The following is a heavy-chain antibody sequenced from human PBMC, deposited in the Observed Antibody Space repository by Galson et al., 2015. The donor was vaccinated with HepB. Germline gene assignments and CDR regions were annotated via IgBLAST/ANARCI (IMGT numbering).Heavy chain of an antibody. J-gene: IGHJ4*02. V-gene: IGHV1-46*01. CDR1: GYTFTSHH. Sequence: QSGAEVKKPGESLKISCKASGYTFTSHHIHWVRQAPGQGLEWMGIINPSGGSTTYPQKFQGRVTMTRDTSTSTVYMDLSSLRSEDTAMYYCARGADQWLRSGHFDFWGQGTLVTVSS. CDR3: ARGADQWLRSGHFDF. CDR2: INPSGGST. D-gene: IGHD6-19*01.